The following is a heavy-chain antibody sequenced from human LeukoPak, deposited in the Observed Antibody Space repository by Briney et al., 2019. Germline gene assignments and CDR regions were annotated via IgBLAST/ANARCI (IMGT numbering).Heavy chain of an antibody. J-gene: IGHJ5*02. D-gene: IGHD6-6*01. V-gene: IGHV3-23*01. Sequence: GGSLRLSCAASGFTFSSYAMSWVRQAPGKGLEWVSAISGSGGSTYYADSVKGRFTISRDNSKNTLYLQMNSLRAEDTAVYYCARGHGSHSSSSGGMMENDWFDPWGQGTLVTVSS. CDR2: ISGSGGST. CDR3: ARGHGSHSSSSGGMMENDWFDP. CDR1: GFTFSSYA.